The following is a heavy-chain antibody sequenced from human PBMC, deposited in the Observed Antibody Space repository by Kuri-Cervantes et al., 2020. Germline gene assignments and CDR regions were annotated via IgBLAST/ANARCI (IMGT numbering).Heavy chain of an antibody. J-gene: IGHJ3*02. D-gene: IGHD6-19*01. V-gene: IGHV6-1*01. Sequence: SQTLSLTCAISGDSVSSNSAAWNWIRQSPSRGLEWLGRTYYRSKWYNDYAVSVKSRITINPDTSKNQFSLQLNSVTAADTAVYFCARAGQFIPVAGRDAFDIWGQGTLVTVSS. CDR1: GDSVSSNSAA. CDR3: ARAGQFIPVAGRDAFDI. CDR2: TYYRSKWYN.